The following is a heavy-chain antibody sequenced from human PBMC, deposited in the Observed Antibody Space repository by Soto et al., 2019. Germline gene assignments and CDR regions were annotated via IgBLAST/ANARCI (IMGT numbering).Heavy chain of an antibody. CDR2: ISAYNGNK. CDR1: GYVFSGYG. D-gene: IGHD3-10*01. CDR3: ARDLDGSGSYFTDF. J-gene: IGHJ4*02. V-gene: IGHV1-18*01. Sequence: ASVKVSCKASGYVFSGYGINWVRQVPGQGLEWMGWISAYNGNKKYAQKFQARVTMTTDTSTSTAYMELRSLRSDDTAVYYCARDLDGSGSYFTDFWGQGRLVTAPQ.